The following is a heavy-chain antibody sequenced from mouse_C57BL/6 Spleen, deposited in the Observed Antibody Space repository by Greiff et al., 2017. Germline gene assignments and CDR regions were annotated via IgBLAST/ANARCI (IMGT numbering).Heavy chain of an antibody. J-gene: IGHJ1*03. CDR2: ISDGGSYT. CDR1: GSTFSSYA. V-gene: IGHV5-4*01. Sequence: EVQGVESGGGLVKPGGSLTLSCAASGSTFSSYAMSWVRQTPEKRLEWVATISDGGSYTYSPDNVKGRFTISRDNAKNNLYLQISHLESEDTAMYYCAREMGRGYFDVWGTGTTVTVSS. CDR3: AREMGRGYFDV. D-gene: IGHD4-1*01.